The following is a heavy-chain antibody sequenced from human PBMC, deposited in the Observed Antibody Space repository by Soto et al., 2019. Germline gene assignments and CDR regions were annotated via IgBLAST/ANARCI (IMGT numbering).Heavy chain of an antibody. V-gene: IGHV4-39*01. Sequence: PSEILSLTCTVSGGSISSSSYYWGWIRQPPGKGLEWIGSIYYSGGTYYSPSLKSRVTMSVDTSKNQFSLKLSSVTAADTAVYYCARPSGSYLYYFDYWGQGTLVTVSS. CDR3: ARPSGSYLYYFDY. CDR2: IYYSGGT. D-gene: IGHD1-26*01. J-gene: IGHJ4*02. CDR1: GGSISSSSYY.